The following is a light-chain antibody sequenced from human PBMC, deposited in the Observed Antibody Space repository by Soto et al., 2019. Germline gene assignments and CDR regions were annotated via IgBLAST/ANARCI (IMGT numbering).Light chain of an antibody. CDR3: QQYNRWWT. Sequence: DIQMTQSPSTLSASVGDRVTITCRASQSISSWLAWYQQKPGKAPKLLIYDASSLESGVPSRLGGSGSGTEFTLTIRRLQPDDFATYYCQQYNRWWTFGQGTKVEIK. V-gene: IGKV1-5*01. CDR2: DAS. CDR1: QSISSW. J-gene: IGKJ1*01.